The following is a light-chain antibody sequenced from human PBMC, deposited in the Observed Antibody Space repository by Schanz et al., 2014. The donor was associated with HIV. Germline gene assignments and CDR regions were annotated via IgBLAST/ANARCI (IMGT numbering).Light chain of an antibody. V-gene: IGLV2-14*01. Sequence: QSALTQPASVSGSPGQSITISCTGTSSDVGGYNYVSWYQQHPGKAPKLMIFEVTKRPSGVSTRFSGSKSDNTASLTISGLQAEDEADYYCSSYTSSSSRVFGGGTKLTVL. CDR2: EVT. CDR1: SSDVGGYNY. J-gene: IGLJ2*01. CDR3: SSYTSSSSRV.